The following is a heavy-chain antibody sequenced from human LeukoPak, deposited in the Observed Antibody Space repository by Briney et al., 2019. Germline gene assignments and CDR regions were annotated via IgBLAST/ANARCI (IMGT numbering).Heavy chain of an antibody. Sequence: GGSLRLSCAASGFTFSSYAMSWVRQAPGKGLEWVSGISGSGGSTYYADSVKGRFTISRDNSKNTLYLQMNSLRAEDTAVYYCAKDGRGSSGYYSFFDYWGQGTLVTVSS. CDR1: GFTFSSYA. CDR2: ISGSGGST. V-gene: IGHV3-23*01. CDR3: AKDGRGSSGYYSFFDY. D-gene: IGHD3-22*01. J-gene: IGHJ4*02.